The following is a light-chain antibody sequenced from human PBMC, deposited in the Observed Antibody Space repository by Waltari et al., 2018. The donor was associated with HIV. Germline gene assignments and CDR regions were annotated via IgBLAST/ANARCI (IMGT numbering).Light chain of an antibody. CDR1: ISNIGINP. J-gene: IGLJ3*02. Sequence: QSALVQPPSLSVTPGQRVTISCSGSISNIGINPVNWYRRVPGAAPQLLNFKGDQRPSGGPVRFSGSTAGNSASLANSGVQSWDGAYYFWSTRDDPLDIPVFGGGTFLTV. CDR3: STRDDPLDIPV. CDR2: KGD. V-gene: IGLV1-44*01.